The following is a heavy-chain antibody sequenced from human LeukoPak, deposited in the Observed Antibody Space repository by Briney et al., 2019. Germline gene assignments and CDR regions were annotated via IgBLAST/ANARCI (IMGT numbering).Heavy chain of an antibody. D-gene: IGHD3-3*01. J-gene: IGHJ4*02. V-gene: IGHV3-48*01. CDR2: ISSSSSHT. CDR3: ATLRDFWSGPHDY. CDR1: GFTFSSYS. Sequence: PGGSLRLSCAASGFTFSSYSMNWVRQAPGKGLEWLAYISSSSSHTYHANSVKGRFTISRDNSKNTLYLQMNSLRAEDTAVYYCATLRDFWSGPHDYWGQGTLVTVSS.